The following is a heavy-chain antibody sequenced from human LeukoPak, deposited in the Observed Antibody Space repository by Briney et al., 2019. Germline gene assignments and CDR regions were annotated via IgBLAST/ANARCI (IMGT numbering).Heavy chain of an antibody. CDR1: GGSISSGGYY. CDR3: AREVPGDAFDI. V-gene: IGHV4-31*03. CDR2: IYYSGST. J-gene: IGHJ3*02. Sequence: TLSLTCTVSGGSISSGGYYWSWLRQHPGKGLEWIGYIYYSGSTYYNPSLKSRVTISVDTSKNQFSLKLSSVTAADTAVYYCAREVPGDAFDIWGQGTMVTVSS.